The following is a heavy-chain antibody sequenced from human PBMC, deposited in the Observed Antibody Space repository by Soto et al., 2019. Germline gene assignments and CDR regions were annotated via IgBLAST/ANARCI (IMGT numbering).Heavy chain of an antibody. CDR3: ARLNGYCVSTNCHGYYGMDV. CDR2: IYSSENT. CDR1: GCSVSSNSYS. D-gene: IGHD2-2*03. V-gene: IGHV4-39*01. J-gene: IGHJ6*02. Sequence: LETLSLTCTVSGCSVSSNSYSWGWIRQSPGKGLEWIGTIYSSENTYYNPSLLSRVTISVDTSKNEFSLRLSSVTAADTAVYYCARLNGYCVSTNCHGYYGMDVWGQGTTVTVS.